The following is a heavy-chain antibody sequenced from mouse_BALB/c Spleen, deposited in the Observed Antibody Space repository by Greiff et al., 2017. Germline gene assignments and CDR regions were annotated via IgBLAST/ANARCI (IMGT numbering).Heavy chain of an antibody. D-gene: IGHD3-3*01. CDR3: AREGLDPYYAMDY. J-gene: IGHJ4*01. CDR1: GYTFTDYN. CDR2: IYPYNGGT. Sequence: VQLQQSGPELVKPGASVKISCKASGYTFTDYNMHWVKQSHGKSLEWIGYIYPYNGGTGYNQKFKSKATLTVDNSSSTAYMELRSLTSEDSAVYYCAREGLDPYYAMDYWGQGTSVTVSS. V-gene: IGHV1S29*02.